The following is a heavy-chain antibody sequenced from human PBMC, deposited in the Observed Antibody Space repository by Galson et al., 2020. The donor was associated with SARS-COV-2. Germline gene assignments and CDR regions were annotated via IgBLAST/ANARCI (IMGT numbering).Heavy chain of an antibody. J-gene: IGHJ4*02. Sequence: SSSAMHWVRQAPGKGLECVAIISYDLTTIYKSDSVKGRFTISRDISKNILYLQMNRLRPEDTGVYYCSRETDDESSSWYDYWGQGTLVTVS. CDR1: SSSA. V-gene: IGHV3-30*04. CDR3: SRETDDESSSWYDY. CDR2: ISYDLTTI. D-gene: IGHD3-22*01.